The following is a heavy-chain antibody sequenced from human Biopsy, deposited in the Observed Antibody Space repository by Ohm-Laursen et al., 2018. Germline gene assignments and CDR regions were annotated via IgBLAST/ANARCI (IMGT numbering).Heavy chain of an antibody. CDR1: GFTFSTYA. D-gene: IGHD2-8*01. V-gene: IGHV3-23*01. J-gene: IGHJ4*02. CDR2: VTGSGRST. CDR3: ARDGEAKYCKHGVCPSDF. Sequence: SLRLSCAASGFTFSTYAMNWVRQGPEKGLEWVSVVTGSGRSTYYTDSVKGRFSISRDNSKNTLYLQMNSLRVEDTAVYYCARDGEAKYCKHGVCPSDFWGQGTLVTVSS.